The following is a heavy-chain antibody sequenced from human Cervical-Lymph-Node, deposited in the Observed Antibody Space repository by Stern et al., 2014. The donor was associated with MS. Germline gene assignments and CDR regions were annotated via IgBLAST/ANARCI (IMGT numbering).Heavy chain of an antibody. CDR2: VIPILDIS. CDR3: AREEREYFYDTSGYYYVYYFDY. Sequence: VQLVESGAEVKKPGSSVKVSCKTSGGTFTGHAINWVRQAPGQGLEWMGRVIPILDISNYAQKFQGRVTITADKSTSTAYMELSSLRSEDTAVYYCAREEREYFYDTSGYYYVYYFDYWGQGTLVTVSS. V-gene: IGHV1-69*09. D-gene: IGHD3-22*01. CDR1: GGTFTGHA. J-gene: IGHJ4*02.